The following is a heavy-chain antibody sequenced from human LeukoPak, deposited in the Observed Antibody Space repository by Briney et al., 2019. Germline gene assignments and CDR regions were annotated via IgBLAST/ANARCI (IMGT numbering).Heavy chain of an antibody. D-gene: IGHD3-22*01. CDR3: ARGPYSYDSSGAFDI. CDR2: ISSSGST. Sequence: PSETLSLTCTVSGGSISSSSYYWRWLRQPPGKGLEWIGRISSSGSTNYNPSLKSRVTISVDTSKNQFSLKLSSVTAADTAVYFCARGPYSYDSSGAFDIWGQGTMVTVSS. J-gene: IGHJ3*02. CDR1: GGSISSSSYY. V-gene: IGHV4-39*07.